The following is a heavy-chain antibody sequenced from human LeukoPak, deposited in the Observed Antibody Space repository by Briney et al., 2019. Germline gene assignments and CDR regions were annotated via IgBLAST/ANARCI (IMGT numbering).Heavy chain of an antibody. Sequence: GESLKISCKGSGYSFTSYWIGWVRQLPGKGLEWMGRIDPSDSYTNYSPSFQGHVTISADKSISTAYLQWSSLKASDTAMYYCARHFYGDYEGYYYGMDVWGKGTTVTVSS. D-gene: IGHD4-17*01. CDR1: GYSFTSYW. J-gene: IGHJ6*04. V-gene: IGHV5-10-1*01. CDR3: ARHFYGDYEGYYYGMDV. CDR2: IDPSDSYT.